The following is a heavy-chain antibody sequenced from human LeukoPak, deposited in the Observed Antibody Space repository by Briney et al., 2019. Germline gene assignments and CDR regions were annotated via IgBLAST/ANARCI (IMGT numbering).Heavy chain of an antibody. CDR2: IIPIFGTA. V-gene: IGHV1-69*05. CDR3: AREWLASHFDY. CDR1: GGTFSNYA. Sequence: SVKVSCKASGGTFSNYAISWVRQAPGQGLEWMGRIIPIFGTANYAQKFQGRVTITTDESTSTAYMELSSLRSEDTAVYYCAREWLASHFDYWGQGTLVTVSS. D-gene: IGHD6-19*01. J-gene: IGHJ4*02.